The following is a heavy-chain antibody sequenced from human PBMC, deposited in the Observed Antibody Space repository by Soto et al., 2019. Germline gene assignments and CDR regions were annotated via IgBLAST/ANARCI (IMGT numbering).Heavy chain of an antibody. CDR3: ARDIYGGNCCEAFDI. V-gene: IGHV1-18*01. J-gene: IGHJ3*02. Sequence: QAQLAQSGAEVKKPGASVNISCKASGYTFTNYGFIWVRQAPGHGLEWVGWISPYNGKTEYAQKFQGRVTMTRDKPTSTAYIELRSLSSDDTAVYYCARDIYGGNCCEAFDIWGQGTMVTVSS. D-gene: IGHD2-15*01. CDR2: ISPYNGKT. CDR1: GYTFTNYG.